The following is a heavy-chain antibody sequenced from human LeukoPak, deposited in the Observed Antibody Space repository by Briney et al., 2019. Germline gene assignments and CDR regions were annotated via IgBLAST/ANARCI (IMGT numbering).Heavy chain of an antibody. CDR3: ARDRADYYYYGMDV. Sequence: GGSLRLSCAASGFTVSSNYMSWVRRAPGKGLEWVSVIYSGGSTYYADSVKGRFTISRDNSKNTLYLQMNSLRAEDTAVYYCARDRADYYYYGMDVWGQGTTVTVSS. CDR2: IYSGGST. CDR1: GFTVSSNY. J-gene: IGHJ6*02. D-gene: IGHD3-10*01. V-gene: IGHV3-66*01.